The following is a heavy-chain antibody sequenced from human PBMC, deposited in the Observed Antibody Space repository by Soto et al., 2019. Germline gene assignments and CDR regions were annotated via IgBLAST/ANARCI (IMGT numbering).Heavy chain of an antibody. CDR1: GFTFSNYG. CDR3: ARPPFYDSTGQSNYYGMDV. V-gene: IGHV3-33*01. Sequence: QVQLVASGGGVVQPGRSLRLACAASGFTFSNYGIHWVRQAPGKGLEWVALIWYDGSYEYYADSVKGRFTISRDNSKNTVYLQMNSLRDEDTAVYYCARPPFYDSTGQSNYYGMDVWGQGTTVTVSS. CDR2: IWYDGSYE. D-gene: IGHD3-22*01. J-gene: IGHJ6*02.